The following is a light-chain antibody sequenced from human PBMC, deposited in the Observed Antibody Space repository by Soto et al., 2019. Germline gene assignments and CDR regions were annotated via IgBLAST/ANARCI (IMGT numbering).Light chain of an antibody. CDR1: QSISSW. CDR3: KQYESYPMT. Sequence: DSPMTQYPSTLSASIGDRVTITCRAGQSISSWLAWYQQKPGKAPKLLISKASTLQSGVPPRFSGSGSGTEFALTISSLQPDDFATYYCKQYESYPMTFGGGTKGEIK. J-gene: IGKJ4*01. V-gene: IGKV1-5*03. CDR2: KAS.